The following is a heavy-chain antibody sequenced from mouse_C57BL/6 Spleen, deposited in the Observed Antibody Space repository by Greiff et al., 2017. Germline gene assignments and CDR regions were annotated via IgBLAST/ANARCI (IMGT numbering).Heavy chain of an antibody. D-gene: IGHD2-1*01. V-gene: IGHV5-6*01. CDR1: GFTFSSYG. CDR2: ISSGGSYT. Sequence: EVQLQESGGDLVKPGGSLKLSCAASGFTFSSYGMSWVRQTPDKRLEWVATISSGGSYTYYPDSVKGRFTISRDNAKNTLYLQMSSLKSEDTAMYYCARQGGNYDFDYWGQGTTLTVSS. J-gene: IGHJ2*01. CDR3: ARQGGNYDFDY.